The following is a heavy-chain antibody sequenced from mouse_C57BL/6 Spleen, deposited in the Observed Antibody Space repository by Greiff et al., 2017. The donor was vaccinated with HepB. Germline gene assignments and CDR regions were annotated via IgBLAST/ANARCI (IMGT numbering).Heavy chain of an antibody. J-gene: IGHJ2*01. D-gene: IGHD1-1*01. V-gene: IGHV10-1*01. CDR3: VRQTPVVGSFDY. Sequence: EVKLEESGGGLVQPKGSLKLSCAASGFSFNTYAMNWVRQAPGKGLEWVARIRSKSNNYATYYADSVKDRFTISRDDSESMLYLQMNNLKTEDTAMYYCVRQTPVVGSFDYWGQGTTLTVSS. CDR1: GFSFNTYA. CDR2: IRSKSNNYAT.